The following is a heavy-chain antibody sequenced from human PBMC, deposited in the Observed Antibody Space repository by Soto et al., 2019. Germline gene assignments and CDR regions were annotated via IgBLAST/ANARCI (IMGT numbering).Heavy chain of an antibody. D-gene: IGHD3-22*01. CDR3: VKTSGYYYMSDY. CDR1: GFTFGSYA. J-gene: IGHJ4*02. Sequence: GGSLRLSCAASGFTFGSYAMGWVRQAPGKGLEWVSTISGNADNTYYADSVKGRFTISRDNSKNTLYLQMNSLRAEDTAVYYCVKTSGYYYMSDYWGQGALVTVSS. CDR2: ISGNADNT. V-gene: IGHV3-23*01.